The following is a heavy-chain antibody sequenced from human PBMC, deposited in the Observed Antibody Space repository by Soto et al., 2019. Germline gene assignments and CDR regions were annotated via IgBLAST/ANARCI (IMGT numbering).Heavy chain of an antibody. D-gene: IGHD7-27*01. CDR1: GFTFSSYW. J-gene: IGHJ6*03. CDR3: ARDLSWGSNWYYYMDV. V-gene: IGHV3-7*05. Sequence: PGGSLRLSCAASGFTFSSYWMSWVRQAPGKGLEWVANIKSNRSEIDYADSVKGRFTVSRDNARNSLYLQMNSLRAEDTAVYYCARDLSWGSNWYYYMDVWGKGTTVTVSS. CDR2: IKSNRSEI.